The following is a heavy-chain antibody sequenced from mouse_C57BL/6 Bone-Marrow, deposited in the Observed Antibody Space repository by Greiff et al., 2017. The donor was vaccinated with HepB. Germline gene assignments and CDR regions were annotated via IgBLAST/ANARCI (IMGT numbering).Heavy chain of an antibody. CDR1: GFNIKDDY. D-gene: IGHD2-3*01. CDR2: IDPENGDT. V-gene: IGHV14-4*01. Sequence: VQLQQSGAELVRPGASVKLSCTASGFNIKDDYMHWVKQRPEQGLEWIGWIDPENGDTEYASKFQGKATITADTSSNTAYLQLSSLTSEDTAVYYCTTDGYYVDYFDYWGQGTTLTVSS. CDR3: TTDGYYVDYFDY. J-gene: IGHJ2*01.